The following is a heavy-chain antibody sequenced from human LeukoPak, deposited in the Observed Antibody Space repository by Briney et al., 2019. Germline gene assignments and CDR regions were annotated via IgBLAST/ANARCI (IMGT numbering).Heavy chain of an antibody. CDR1: GFTFSSYG. J-gene: IGHJ6*03. CDR3: AKIVSGGPSWVAYYYYYMDV. Sequence: GGSLRLSCAASGFTFSSYGMHWVRQAPGKGLEWVAFIRYDGSNKYYADSVKGRFTISRDNSKNTLYLQMNGLRAEDTAVYYCAKIVSGGPSWVAYYYYYMDVWGKGTTVTVSS. CDR2: IRYDGSNK. D-gene: IGHD3-10*02. V-gene: IGHV3-30*02.